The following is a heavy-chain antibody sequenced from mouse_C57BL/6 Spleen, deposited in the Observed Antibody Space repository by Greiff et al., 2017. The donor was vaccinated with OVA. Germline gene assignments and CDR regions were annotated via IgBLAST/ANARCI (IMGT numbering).Heavy chain of an antibody. J-gene: IGHJ3*01. Sequence: VQLQQSGPELVKPGASVKISCKASGYTFTDYYMNWVKQSHGKSLEWIGDINPNNGGTSYNQKFKGKATLTVDKSSSTAYMELRSLTSEDSAVYYCARTVYYGSSYGFAYWGQGTLVTVSA. CDR1: GYTFTDYY. CDR2: INPNNGGT. CDR3: ARTVYYGSSYGFAY. D-gene: IGHD1-1*01. V-gene: IGHV1-26*01.